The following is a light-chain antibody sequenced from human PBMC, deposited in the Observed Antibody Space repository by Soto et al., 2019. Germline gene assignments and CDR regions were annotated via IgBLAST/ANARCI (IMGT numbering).Light chain of an antibody. V-gene: IGKV3-15*01. CDR3: QHSHSTPLT. CDR2: RAS. J-gene: IGKJ4*01. Sequence: VLTQSPATLSVSPGERATLSCRASQSVSSNLAWYQQKPGQAPRLLIFRASTRATGIPPRFSGSGSGTDFTLTISSLQPEDFATYSCQHSHSTPLTFGGGTKVDIK. CDR1: QSVSSN.